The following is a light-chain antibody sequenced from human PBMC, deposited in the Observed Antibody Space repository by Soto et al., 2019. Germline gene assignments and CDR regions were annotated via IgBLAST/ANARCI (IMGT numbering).Light chain of an antibody. CDR2: EVS. Sequence: QSALTQPASVSGSPGQSITISCTGTSSDVGAYNYVSWYQQYPGKAPKLMISEVSNRPSGVPNRFSGSKSGNTASLTISGLQAEDEANYYCTSYTTSSTWVFGGGTKLTVL. V-gene: IGLV2-14*01. CDR1: SSDVGAYNY. J-gene: IGLJ3*02. CDR3: TSYTTSSTWV.